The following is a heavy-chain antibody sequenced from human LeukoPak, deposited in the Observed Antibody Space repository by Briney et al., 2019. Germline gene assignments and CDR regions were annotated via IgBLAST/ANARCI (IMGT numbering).Heavy chain of an antibody. Sequence: SETLSLTCTVSGGSISSGGYYWSWIRQPPGKGLEWIGYIYHSGSTYYNPSLKSRVTISVDRSKNQFSLKLSSVTAADTAVYYCARDHSGSPGHFDYRGQGTLVTVSS. CDR3: ARDHSGSPGHFDY. V-gene: IGHV4-30-2*01. CDR2: IYHSGST. CDR1: GGSISSGGYY. J-gene: IGHJ4*02. D-gene: IGHD1-26*01.